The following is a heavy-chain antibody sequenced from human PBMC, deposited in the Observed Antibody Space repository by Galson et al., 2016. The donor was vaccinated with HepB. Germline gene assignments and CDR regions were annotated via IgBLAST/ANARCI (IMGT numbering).Heavy chain of an antibody. CDR1: GFTFSSYA. D-gene: IGHD6-13*01. CDR3: MRYSQAWYSDY. Sequence: SLRLSCAASGFTFSSYAMSWVRQAPGKGLEWVSAISGSDGSTYDADSVKRRFTISRDNATNSVYLQMHSLRGDDTAVYYWMRYSQAWYSDYWGQGTLVTVSS. CDR2: ISGSDGST. V-gene: IGHV3-23*01. J-gene: IGHJ4*02.